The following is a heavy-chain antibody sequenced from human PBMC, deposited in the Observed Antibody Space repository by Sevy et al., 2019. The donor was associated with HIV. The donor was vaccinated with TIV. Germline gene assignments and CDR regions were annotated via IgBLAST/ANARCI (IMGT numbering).Heavy chain of an antibody. V-gene: IGHV4-39*01. CDR3: ARTDYYYGMDV. Sequence: SETLSLTCTVSGGSISSSSYYWGWIRQPPGKGLEWIGSIYYSGSTYYNPSLKSRVTISVDTSKNQFSLTMSSVTAADTAVYYCARTDYYYGMDVWGQGTTVTVSS. CDR1: GGSISSSSYY. J-gene: IGHJ6*02. CDR2: IYYSGST.